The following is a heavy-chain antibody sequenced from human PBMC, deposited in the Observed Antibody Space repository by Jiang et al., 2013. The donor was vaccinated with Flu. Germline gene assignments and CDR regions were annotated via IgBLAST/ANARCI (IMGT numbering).Heavy chain of an antibody. CDR2: IIPISGIV. V-gene: IGHV1-69*17. CDR3: ARDITKRMVPAVNGVPDAFDI. J-gene: IGHJ3*02. D-gene: IGHD2-2*01. CDR1: GGAFNNYG. Sequence: GAEVKKPGSSVKVSCKASGGAFNNYGISWVRQAPGQGLEWMGGIIPISGIVNYAQKFQGRVTITADKSTSTAYMELSSLRSEDTTVYYCARDITKRMVPAVNGVPDAFDIWGQGTMVTVSS.